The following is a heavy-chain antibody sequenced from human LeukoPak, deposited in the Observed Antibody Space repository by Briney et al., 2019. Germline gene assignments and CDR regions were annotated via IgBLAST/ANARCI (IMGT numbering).Heavy chain of an antibody. J-gene: IGHJ4*02. CDR2: ISSSGSTI. V-gene: IGHV3-48*03. CDR3: AKGHGSSWSFFDY. CDR1: GFTFSSYE. Sequence: GGSLRLSCAASGFTFSSYEMNWVRQAPGKGLEGVSYISSSGSTIYYADSVKGRFTISRDNDKHSLYLQMNSLRAEDTAVYYCAKGHGSSWSFFDYWGQGTLVTVSS. D-gene: IGHD6-13*01.